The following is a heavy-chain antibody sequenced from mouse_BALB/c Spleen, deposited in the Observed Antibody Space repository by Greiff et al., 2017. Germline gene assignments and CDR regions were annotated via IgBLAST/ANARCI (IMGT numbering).Heavy chain of an antibody. CDR2: ISYSGST. CDR3: ASYYYGSSYLFAY. CDR1: GYSITSDYA. V-gene: IGHV3-2*02. Sequence: EVMLVESGPGLVKPSQSLSLTCTVTGYSITSDYAWNWIRQFPGNKLEWMGYISYSGSTSYNPSLKSRISITRDTSKNQFFLQLNSVTTEDTATYYCASYYYGSSYLFAYWGQGTLVTVSA. J-gene: IGHJ3*01. D-gene: IGHD1-1*01.